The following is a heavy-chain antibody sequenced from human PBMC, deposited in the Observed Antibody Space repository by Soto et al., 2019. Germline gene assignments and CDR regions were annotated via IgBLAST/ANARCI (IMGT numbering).Heavy chain of an antibody. J-gene: IGHJ6*02. D-gene: IGHD6-19*01. CDR2: ISYSGSTT. Sequence: EVQLLESGGGLVQPGGSLRLSCAASGFTFSYYAMMWVRQAPGKGLEWVSAISYSGSTTDYSDSVKGRFTISRDTPKNTLYLQMHSLRAADTALYYCARGRAVAVPYYYCVDVWGQGTTVTVS. CDR1: GFTFSYYA. CDR3: ARGRAVAVPYYYCVDV. V-gene: IGHV3-23*01.